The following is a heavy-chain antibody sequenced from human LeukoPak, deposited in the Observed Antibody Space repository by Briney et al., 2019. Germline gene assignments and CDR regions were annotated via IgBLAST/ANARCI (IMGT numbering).Heavy chain of an antibody. CDR2: IYTSGST. V-gene: IGHV4-4*07. Sequence: SETLSLTCTVSGGSISSYYWSWIRQPAGKGLEWLGRIYTSGSTNYNPSLKSRVTMSVDTSKNQFSLKLSSVTAADTAVYYCARDAAAPYYYYYMDVWGKGTTVTVSS. CDR1: GGSISSYY. CDR3: ARDAAAPYYYYYMDV. J-gene: IGHJ6*03. D-gene: IGHD2-2*01.